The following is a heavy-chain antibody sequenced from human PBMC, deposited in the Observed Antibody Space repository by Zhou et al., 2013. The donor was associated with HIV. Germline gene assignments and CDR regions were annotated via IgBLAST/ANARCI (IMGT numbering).Heavy chain of an antibody. CDR2: IIPIFGTA. V-gene: IGHV1-69*05. Sequence: QVQLVQSGAEVKKPGSSVKVSCKASGGTFSGYAITWVRQAPRQGLEWMGGIIPIFGTANYAQKFQGRVTITRDESTSTAYMELSSLRSEDTAVYYCARGYYDRGLGDAFDIWGQGTMVTVSS. CDR1: GGTFSGYA. D-gene: IGHD3-22*01. J-gene: IGHJ3*02. CDR3: ARGYYDRGLGDAFDI.